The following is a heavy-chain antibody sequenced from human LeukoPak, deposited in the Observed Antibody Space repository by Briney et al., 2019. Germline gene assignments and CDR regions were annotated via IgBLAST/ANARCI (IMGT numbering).Heavy chain of an antibody. D-gene: IGHD6-13*01. J-gene: IGHJ4*02. CDR1: GGSISNGDYY. V-gene: IGHV4-30-4*01. CDR2: IYYSGTT. Sequence: SETLYLTCTVSGGSISNGDYYWSRIRQPPGKGLEWIGYIYYSGTTYYNPSLRSRVTISVDTSKNQFSLKLSSATAADTAVYYCARVREKIAAAGRVQKVFDYWGQGTLVTVSS. CDR3: ARVREKIAAAGRVQKVFDY.